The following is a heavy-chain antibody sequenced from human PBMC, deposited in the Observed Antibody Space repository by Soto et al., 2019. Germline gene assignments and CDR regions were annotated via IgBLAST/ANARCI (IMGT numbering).Heavy chain of an antibody. V-gene: IGHV3-23*01. D-gene: IGHD2-15*01. J-gene: IGHJ4*02. Sequence: EVQLLESGGGLVQYGGSLRLSCAASRFSFSNYVMSWVRQAPGKGLEWVSTITGGIGTTYYAVSVKGRFTIYIDNSKDTLYLQMNGLRPEDADVYYCAKGEPENGYCSVGSCSPWFDYWGQGTLVTVS. CDR2: ITGGIGTT. CDR3: AKGEPENGYCSVGSCSPWFDY. CDR1: RFSFSNYV.